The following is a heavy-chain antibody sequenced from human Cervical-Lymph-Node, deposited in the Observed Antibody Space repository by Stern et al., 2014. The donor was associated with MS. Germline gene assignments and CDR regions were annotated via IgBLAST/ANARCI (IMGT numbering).Heavy chain of an antibody. J-gene: IGHJ4*02. V-gene: IGHV5-51*01. CDR1: GFKFSIYW. CDR2: IYPGDSET. D-gene: IGHD1-14*01. CDR3: ARQTTAWASDV. Sequence: EVQLVESGAELIRPGESLKISCKGSGFKFSIYWIAWVRQMPGKGLAWMGIIYPGDSETRSSPSFQGQVTMSADKSTSTAYLQWSSLNASDTAMYFCARQTTAWASDVWGQGTLVTVSS.